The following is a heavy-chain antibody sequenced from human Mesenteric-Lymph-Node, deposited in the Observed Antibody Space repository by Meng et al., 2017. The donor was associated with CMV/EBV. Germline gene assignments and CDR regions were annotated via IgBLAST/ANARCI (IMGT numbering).Heavy chain of an antibody. D-gene: IGHD1-26*01. V-gene: IGHV3-7*01. J-gene: IGHJ6*02. CDR3: ARDKEDVGGYGMDV. CDR1: GFTFSSYW. Sequence: GESLKISCAASGFTFSSYWMTWLRQTPGKGLEWVANIKEDGSDKYYLDSVKGRFTISRDNARNSLYLQMNSLRAEDTAVYYCARDKEDVGGYGMDVWGQGTTVTVSS. CDR2: IKEDGSDK.